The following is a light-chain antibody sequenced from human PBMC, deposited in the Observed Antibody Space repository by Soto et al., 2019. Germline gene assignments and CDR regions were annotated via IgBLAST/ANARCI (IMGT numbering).Light chain of an antibody. CDR2: KAS. J-gene: IGKJ4*01. CDR3: LHYNSYLT. CDR1: HNIGNW. Sequence: DIQMTQSPSTLSASVGDGVTITCRASHNIGNWLAWYQQKPGKAPKLLIYKASSLQSGVPSRFSGSSSGKESSPTISLLQPDDFSTYYRLHYNSYLTFGGGTNVEIK. V-gene: IGKV1-5*03.